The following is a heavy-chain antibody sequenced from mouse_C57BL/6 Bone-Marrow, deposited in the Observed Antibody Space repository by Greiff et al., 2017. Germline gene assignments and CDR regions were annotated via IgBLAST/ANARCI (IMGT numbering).Heavy chain of an antibody. D-gene: IGHD2-3*01. V-gene: IGHV1-64*01. CDR3: AREGDGYYFDY. J-gene: IGHJ2*01. CDR2: IHPNSGST. CDR1: GYTFTSYW. Sequence: QVQLQQPGAELVKPGASVKLSCKASGYTFTSYWMHWVKQRPGHGLEWIGMIHPNSGSTNYNEKFKSKDTLTVDKSSSTAYMQLSSLTSEDSAVYYCAREGDGYYFDYWGQGTTLTVSS.